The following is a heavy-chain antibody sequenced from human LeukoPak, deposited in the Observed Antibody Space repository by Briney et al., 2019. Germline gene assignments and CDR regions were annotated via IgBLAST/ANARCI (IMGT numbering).Heavy chain of an antibody. Sequence: PGRSLRLSCAASGFTFDDYAMQWGRQAPGKGLEWVSGISWNSGSISFADSVKGRFTISRDNAKNSLYLQMNSLRAEDTALYYCAKERSGSGSYHFDYWGQGTLVTVSS. CDR3: AKERSGSGSYHFDY. V-gene: IGHV3-9*01. CDR2: ISWNSGSI. CDR1: GFTFDDYA. D-gene: IGHD3-10*01. J-gene: IGHJ4*02.